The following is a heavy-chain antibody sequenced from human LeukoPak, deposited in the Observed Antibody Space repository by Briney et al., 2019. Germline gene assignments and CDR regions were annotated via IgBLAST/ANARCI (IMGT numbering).Heavy chain of an antibody. Sequence: SETLSLTCTVSGGSLSSYYWSWIWQPPGKGMEWIEYIYYSASTNYNPSLKSRFTISVNTSKNQFSLKLSAVTAADTAVSYCANGLDYFQHWGQGTLVTVSS. D-gene: IGHD1-1*01. V-gene: IGHV4-59*01. J-gene: IGHJ1*01. CDR3: ANGLDYFQH. CDR2: IYYSAST. CDR1: GGSLSSYY.